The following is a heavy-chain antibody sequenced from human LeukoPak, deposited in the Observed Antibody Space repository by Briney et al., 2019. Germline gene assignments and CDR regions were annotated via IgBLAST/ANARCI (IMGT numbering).Heavy chain of an antibody. J-gene: IGHJ4*02. Sequence: GGSLRLSCAASGFTFSSYAMHWVRQAPGKGLEWVAVISYDGSNKYYADSVKGRFTISRDNSKNTLYLQMNSLRAEDTAVYYCARGVYATPALDYWGQGTLVTVSS. CDR3: ARGVYATPALDY. CDR1: GFTFSSYA. D-gene: IGHD6-6*01. CDR2: ISYDGSNK. V-gene: IGHV3-30-3*01.